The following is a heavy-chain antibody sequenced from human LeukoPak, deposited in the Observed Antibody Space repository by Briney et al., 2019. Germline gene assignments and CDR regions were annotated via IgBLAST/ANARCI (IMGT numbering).Heavy chain of an antibody. CDR1: VFTLSIYS. V-gene: IGHV3-21*01. J-gene: IGHJ4*02. CDR2: IRRRSSYI. Sequence: GVSVRLLCRAWVFTLSIYSMNCLRGSRGEGGEGFSSIRRRSSYIYYADSVKGRFTISRDNAKNSLYLQMNSLRAEDTAVYYCARDYVDIVVVVAATPNFDYWGQGTLVTVSS. D-gene: IGHD2-15*01. CDR3: ARDYVDIVVVVAATPNFDY.